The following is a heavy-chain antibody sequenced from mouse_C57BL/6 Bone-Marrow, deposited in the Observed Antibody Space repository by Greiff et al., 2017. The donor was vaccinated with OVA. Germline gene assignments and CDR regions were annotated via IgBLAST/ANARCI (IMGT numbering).Heavy chain of an antibody. V-gene: IGHV1-26*01. CDR1: GYTFTDYY. D-gene: IGHD2-4*01. J-gene: IGHJ2*01. CDR3: ARKIYYDYDGDYFDY. Sequence: VQLQQSGPELVKPGASVKISCKASGYTFTDYYMNWVKQSHGKSLEWIGDINPNNGGTSYNQKFKGKATLTVDKSSSTAYMELRSLTSEDSAGYYCARKIYYDYDGDYFDYWGQGTTLTVSS. CDR2: INPNNGGT.